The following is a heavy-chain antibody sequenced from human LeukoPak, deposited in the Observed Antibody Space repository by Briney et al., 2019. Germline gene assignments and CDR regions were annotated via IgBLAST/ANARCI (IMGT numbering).Heavy chain of an antibody. V-gene: IGHV3-7*04. CDR2: IKHDGSEK. D-gene: IGHD3-10*01. Sequence: PWGSLRLSCAASGFTLSRYWMSWVRQAPGKGLEWVANIKHDGSEKYYVDSVKGRFTISRDNAKNSLYLQMNSLRGEDTAVYYCARDRDYYNYFEYWGQGTLVTVSS. J-gene: IGHJ4*02. CDR3: ARDRDYYNYFEY. CDR1: GFTLSRYW.